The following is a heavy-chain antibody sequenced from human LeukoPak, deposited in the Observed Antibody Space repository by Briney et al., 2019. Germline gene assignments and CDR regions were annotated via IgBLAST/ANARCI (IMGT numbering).Heavy chain of an antibody. Sequence: PSETLSLTCTVSGGSISGSSYYWGWIRQSPRKGLEWIGSIYYIGSTYYNPSLKSRVTISVDTSEKQFSLKLSSVTAADTAAYYCARHYSGGFDYWGQGTLVAVSS. CDR3: ARHYSGGFDY. V-gene: IGHV4-39*01. CDR2: IYYIGST. CDR1: GGSISGSSYY. J-gene: IGHJ4*02. D-gene: IGHD3-10*01.